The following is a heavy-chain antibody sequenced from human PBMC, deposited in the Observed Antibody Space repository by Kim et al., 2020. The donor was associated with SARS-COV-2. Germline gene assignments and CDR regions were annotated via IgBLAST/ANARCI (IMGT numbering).Heavy chain of an antibody. V-gene: IGHV3-48*02. J-gene: IGHJ4*02. CDR3: ASVFTGSSSWSSCLDY. D-gene: IGHD6-13*01. Sequence: SVKGRFTDSRDNAKNTLYLQLNSLGDEQTAVYYCASVFTGSSSWSSCLDYWGQETLVTVSS.